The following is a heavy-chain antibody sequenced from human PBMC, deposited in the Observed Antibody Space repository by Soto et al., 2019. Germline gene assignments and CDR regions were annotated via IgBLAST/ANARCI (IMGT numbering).Heavy chain of an antibody. V-gene: IGHV1-46*01. CDR2: INPSGGST. D-gene: IGHD6-6*01. CDR3: AREVGYSSSSGLFDY. Sequence: GASVKVSCKASGYTFTSYYMHCVRHSPGQGLEWMGIINPSGGSTSYAQKFQGRVTMTRDTSTSTVYMELSSLRSEDTAVYYCAREVGYSSSSGLFDYWGQGTLVTVSS. J-gene: IGHJ4*02. CDR1: GYTFTSYY.